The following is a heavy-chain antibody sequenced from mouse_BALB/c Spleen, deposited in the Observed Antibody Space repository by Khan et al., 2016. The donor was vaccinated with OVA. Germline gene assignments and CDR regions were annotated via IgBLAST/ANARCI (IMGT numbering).Heavy chain of an antibody. CDR1: GFALTSYG. V-gene: IGHV2-9*02. CDR2: IWAGGST. Sequence: QVQLKESGPGLVAPSQSLSITCTVSGFALTSYGVHWVRQPPGKGLEWLGVIWAGGSTNYNSALMSRLTISKDNTKSHVSLKMNLLRTDDTAMYYCDRLHDGYCNNVDYWGQGTSVTVSS. J-gene: IGHJ4*01. CDR3: DRLHDGYCNNVDY. D-gene: IGHD2-3*01.